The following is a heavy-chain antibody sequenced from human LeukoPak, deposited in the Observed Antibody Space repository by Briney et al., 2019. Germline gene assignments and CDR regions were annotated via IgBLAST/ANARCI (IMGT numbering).Heavy chain of an antibody. Sequence: GGSLRLSCSASGFSFRSYSMNWVRQAPGKGLEWVSFISSSSTYIYYADSMKGRFTISRDNAKNSLFLQMNSLRGEDTAVHYCARIPYSSSLTDAFDIWGRGTMVTVYS. CDR3: ARIPYSSSLTDAFDI. CDR1: GFSFRSYS. J-gene: IGHJ3*02. CDR2: ISSSSTYI. D-gene: IGHD6-6*01. V-gene: IGHV3-21*01.